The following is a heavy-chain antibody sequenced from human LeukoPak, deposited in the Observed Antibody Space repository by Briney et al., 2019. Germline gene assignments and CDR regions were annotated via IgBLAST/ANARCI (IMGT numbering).Heavy chain of an antibody. CDR1: GGSISSYY. CDR3: ARRGYDSSGYYYAY. J-gene: IGHJ4*02. CDR2: IYYSGST. V-gene: IGHV4-59*08. Sequence: SETLSLTCTVSGGSISSYYWSWIRQPPGKGLEWIGYIYYSGSTSYNPSLKSRVTISVDTSKNQFSLKLSSVTAADTAVYYCARRGYDSSGYYYAYWGQGTLVTVSS. D-gene: IGHD3-22*01.